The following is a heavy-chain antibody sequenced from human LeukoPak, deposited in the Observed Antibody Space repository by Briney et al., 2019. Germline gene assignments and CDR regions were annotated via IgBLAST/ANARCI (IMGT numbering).Heavy chain of an antibody. CDR2: ILEDGRIK. V-gene: IGHV3-30*18. Sequence: PGGSLRLSCGASGFTFDKYGMHYVRQAPGKGPEWVAVILEDGRIKKYADSVKDRFTISRDNTNNTLYLQMHSLRVEDTGIYFCAKDRETTASGTFDYWGLGTLVTVSS. D-gene: IGHD1-1*01. CDR3: AKDRETTASGTFDY. CDR1: GFTFDKYG. J-gene: IGHJ4*02.